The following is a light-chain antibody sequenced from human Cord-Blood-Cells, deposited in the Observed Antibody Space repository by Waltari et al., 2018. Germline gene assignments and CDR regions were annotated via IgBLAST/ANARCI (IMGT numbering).Light chain of an antibody. Sequence: IVMTQSRDSLAVSLRERTTIHCTSSPSVLYSSNNKNYLAWYQQKPGQPPKLLIYWASTRESGVPDRFSGSGSGTDFTLTISSLQAEDVAVYYCQQYYSTPFTFGPGTKVDIK. CDR1: PSVLYSSNNKNY. CDR2: WAS. J-gene: IGKJ3*01. CDR3: QQYYSTPFT. V-gene: IGKV4-1*01.